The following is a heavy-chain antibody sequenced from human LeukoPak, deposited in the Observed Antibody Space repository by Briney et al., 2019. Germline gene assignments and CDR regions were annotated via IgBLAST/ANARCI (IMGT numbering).Heavy chain of an antibody. V-gene: IGHV4-39*01. CDR2: IYYSGHT. D-gene: IGHD1-26*01. CDR1: GFTFSSYA. CDR3: ARYGGSPLVYFDY. J-gene: IGHJ4*02. Sequence: GSLRLSCAASGFTFSSYAMTWIRQPPGKGLEWIGSIYYSGHTYYNPSLTSRVTMSVDTSKNRFSLRMSSVTAADTAVYYCARYGGSPLVYFDYWGQGSLVTVSS.